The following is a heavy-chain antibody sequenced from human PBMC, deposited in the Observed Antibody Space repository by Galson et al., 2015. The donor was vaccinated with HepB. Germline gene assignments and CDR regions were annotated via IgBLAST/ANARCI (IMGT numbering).Heavy chain of an antibody. CDR2: IKSKTDGGTT. J-gene: IGHJ6*03. Sequence: SLRLSCAASGFTFSNAWMNWVRQAPGKGLEWVGRIKSKTDGGTTDYAAPVKGRFTISRDDSKNTLYLQMNSLKTEDTAVYYCTKDCSSTSCTYWDYYYMDVWGQGTTVTVSS. V-gene: IGHV3-15*07. CDR3: TKDCSSTSCTYWDYYYMDV. D-gene: IGHD2-2*01. CDR1: GFTFSNAW.